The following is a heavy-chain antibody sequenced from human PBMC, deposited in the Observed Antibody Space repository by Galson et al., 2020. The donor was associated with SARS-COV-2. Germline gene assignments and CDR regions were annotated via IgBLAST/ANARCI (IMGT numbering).Heavy chain of an antibody. V-gene: IGHV2-70*01. Sequence: SGPTLVKPTQTLTLTCTFSGFSLSTSGMCVSWIRQPPGKALEWLALIDWDDDKYYSTSLKTRLTISKDTSKNQVVLTMTNMDPVDTATYYCARISYDILTGYYCGMDVWGQGTTVTVSS. CDR1: GFSLSTSGMC. J-gene: IGHJ6*02. D-gene: IGHD3-9*01. CDR3: ARISYDILTGYYCGMDV. CDR2: IDWDDDK.